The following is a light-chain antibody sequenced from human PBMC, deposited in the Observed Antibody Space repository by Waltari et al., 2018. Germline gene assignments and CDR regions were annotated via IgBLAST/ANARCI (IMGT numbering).Light chain of an antibody. V-gene: IGKV1-39*01. J-gene: IGKJ1*01. Sequence: DIQMTQSPPSLSASVGDTITITCRPSQDAGTYVNWYQQRPAKAPKLLMYGASSLQRGVPSRFSGGGSGTHFTLTVSSLQPEDFATYYCQQSFSSPWTFGQGTKVEIK. CDR2: GAS. CDR3: QQSFSSPWT. CDR1: QDAGTY.